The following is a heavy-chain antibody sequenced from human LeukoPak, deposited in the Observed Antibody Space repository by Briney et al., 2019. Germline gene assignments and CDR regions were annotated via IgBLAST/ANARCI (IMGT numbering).Heavy chain of an antibody. Sequence: ASVKVSCKASGYTFTGYFMHWVRQAPGQGLEWMGGIIPIFGTANYAQKFQGRVTITADKSTSTAYMELSSLRSEDTAVYYCARVDSGYQEYYFDYWGQGTLVTVSS. CDR2: IIPIFGTA. CDR3: ARVDSGYQEYYFDY. D-gene: IGHD5-12*01. J-gene: IGHJ4*02. CDR1: GYTFTGYF. V-gene: IGHV1-69*06.